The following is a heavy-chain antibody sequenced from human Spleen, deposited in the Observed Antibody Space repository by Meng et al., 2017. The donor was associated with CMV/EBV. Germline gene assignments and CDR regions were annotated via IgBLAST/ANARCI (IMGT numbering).Heavy chain of an antibody. CDR2: ISSYNGNT. CDR3: ARARDPRGYYYGMDV. CDR1: GYTFTEYY. V-gene: IGHV1-18*04. D-gene: IGHD3-10*01. J-gene: IGHJ6*02. Sequence: ALVKVSCKTSGYTFTEYYIHWVRQAPGQGLEWMGWISSYNGNTNYAHKFQDRVTMTTDTSTSTAYMELRSLRSDDTAVYYCARARDPRGYYYGMDVWGPGTTVTVSS.